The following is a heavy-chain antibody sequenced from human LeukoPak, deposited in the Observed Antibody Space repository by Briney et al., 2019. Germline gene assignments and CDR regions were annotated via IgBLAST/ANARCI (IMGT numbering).Heavy chain of an antibody. CDR1: GFTFSSYS. CDR2: IRSSSTYI. D-gene: IGHD2-15*01. V-gene: IGHV3-21*01. J-gene: IGHJ6*03. CDR3: ATDQYCSGGSCYSGYMDV. Sequence: GGSLRLXCAASGFTFSSYSMNWVRQAPGKGLEWVSSIRSSSTYIYYADSVKGRFTISRDNAKNSLYLQMNSLRAEDTAVYYCATDQYCSGGSCYSGYMDVWGKGTTVTVSS.